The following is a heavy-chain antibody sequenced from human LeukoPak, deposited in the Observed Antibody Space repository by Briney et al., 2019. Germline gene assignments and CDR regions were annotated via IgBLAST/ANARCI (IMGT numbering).Heavy chain of an antibody. CDR3: ARDLTMVRGVVGY. CDR1: GFTFSSYS. J-gene: IGHJ4*02. Sequence: GGSLRLSCAAPGFTFSSYSMNWVRQAPGKGLGWVSSISSSSSYIYYADSVKGRFTISRDNAKNSLYLQMNSLRAEDTAVYYCARDLTMVRGVVGYWGQGTLVTVSS. D-gene: IGHD3-10*01. CDR2: ISSSSSYI. V-gene: IGHV3-21*01.